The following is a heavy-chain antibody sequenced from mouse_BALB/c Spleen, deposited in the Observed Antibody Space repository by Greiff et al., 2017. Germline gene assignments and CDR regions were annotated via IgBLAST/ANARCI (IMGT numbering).Heavy chain of an antibody. CDR1: GFSLTGYG. D-gene: IGHD1-2*01. J-gene: IGHJ3*01. V-gene: IGHV2-6-7*01. Sequence: VKVVESGPGLVAPSQSLSITCTASGFSLTGYGVNWVRQPPGKGLEWLGMIWGDGSTDYNSALKSRLSTSKDNSKSQVFLIMNSLQTDDTARYYCARDGGNYGYFAYWGQGTLVTVSA. CDR2: IWGDGST. CDR3: ARDGGNYGYFAY.